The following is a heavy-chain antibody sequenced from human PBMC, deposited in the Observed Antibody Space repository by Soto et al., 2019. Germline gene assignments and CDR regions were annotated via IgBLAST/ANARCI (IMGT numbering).Heavy chain of an antibody. Sequence: LCGGSISSSSYYWGWIRQPPGKGLEWIGSIYYSGSTYYNPSLKSRVTISVDTSKNQFSLKLSSVTAADTAVYYCARRASYDIFPRNWFDPWGQGTLVTVSS. J-gene: IGHJ5*02. CDR1: GGSISSSSYY. D-gene: IGHD3-9*01. CDR3: ARRASYDIFPRNWFDP. V-gene: IGHV4-39*01. CDR2: IYYSGST.